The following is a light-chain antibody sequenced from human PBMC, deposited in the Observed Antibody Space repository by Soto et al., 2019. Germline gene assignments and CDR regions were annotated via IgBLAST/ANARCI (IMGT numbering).Light chain of an antibody. CDR2: GAS. CDR3: QQYNDWPLT. V-gene: IGKV3-20*01. CDR1: QSVSSSF. J-gene: IGKJ4*01. Sequence: EIVLTQSPGTLSLSPGERATLSCRASQSVSSSFLAWYQQKVGQAPRLLIYGASSRATGIPDRFSGSGSGTELTLTISSLQSADFAVYYCQQYNDWPLTFGGGTKVDIK.